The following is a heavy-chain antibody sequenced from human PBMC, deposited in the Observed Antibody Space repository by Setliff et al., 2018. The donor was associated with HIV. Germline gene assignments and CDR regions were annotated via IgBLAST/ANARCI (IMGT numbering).Heavy chain of an antibody. CDR2: IKYDGSEK. J-gene: IGHJ6*02. D-gene: IGHD3-9*01. Sequence: LRLSCAASGFTFSSYWMSWVRQAPGKGLEWVANIKYDGSEKYYVGPVKGRFTISRDNAKNSLYLQMNSLRAEDTAVYYCAREPHELRYFDWLLYPAYYYYGMDVWGQGTTVTVSS. CDR3: AREPHELRYFDWLLYPAYYYYGMDV. V-gene: IGHV3-7*01. CDR1: GFTFSSYW.